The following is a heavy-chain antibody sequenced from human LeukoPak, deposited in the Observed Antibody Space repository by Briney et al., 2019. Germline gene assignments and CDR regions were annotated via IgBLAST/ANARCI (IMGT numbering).Heavy chain of an antibody. Sequence: GGSLRLSCAASGLSFSSYWMHWVRQAPGDRLVSFSRISNDGTTTIYADSVKGRFTISRDNAKNMVYLEMNSLRVDDTAVYYCTRRVDASRWYDPWGQGTLVTV. CDR1: GLSFSSYW. V-gene: IGHV3-74*01. CDR2: ISNDGTTT. CDR3: TRRVDASRWYDP. D-gene: IGHD2-15*01. J-gene: IGHJ5*02.